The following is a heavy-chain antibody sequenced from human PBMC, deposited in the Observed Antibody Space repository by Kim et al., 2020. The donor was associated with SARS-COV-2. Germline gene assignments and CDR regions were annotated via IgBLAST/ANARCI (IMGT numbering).Heavy chain of an antibody. CDR2: ITSSGSPI. Sequence: GGSLRLSCATSGFTFSPYSMNWVRQAPGKGLEWLSFITSSGSPIYYADSVRGRFTIARDNPKRSLYLQMDSLRDDDTAVYYCARSKTVVAAAGAGNWYFKLWGGGTQFTVSS. CDR3: ARSKTVVAAAGAGNWYFKL. V-gene: IGHV3-48*02. CDR1: GFTFSPYS. D-gene: IGHD6-13*01. J-gene: IGHJ2*01.